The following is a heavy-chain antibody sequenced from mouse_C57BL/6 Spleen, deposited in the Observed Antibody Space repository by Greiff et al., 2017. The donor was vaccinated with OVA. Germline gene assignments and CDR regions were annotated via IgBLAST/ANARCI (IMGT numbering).Heavy chain of an antibody. CDR2: IDPEDGET. D-gene: IGHD1-1*01. CDR3: ARGDYGSSPLAY. J-gene: IGHJ3*01. Sequence: EVKLQESGAELVKPGASVKLSCTASGFNIKDYYMHWVKQRTEQGLEWIGRIDPEDGETKYAPKFQGKATITADTSSYTAYLQLSSLTSEDTAVYYCARGDYGSSPLAYWGQGTLVTVSA. V-gene: IGHV14-2*01. CDR1: GFNIKDYY.